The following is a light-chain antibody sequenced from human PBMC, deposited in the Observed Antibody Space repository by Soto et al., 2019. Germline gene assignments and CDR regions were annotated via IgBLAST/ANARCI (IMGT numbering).Light chain of an antibody. Sequence: EIVLTQSPGTLSLSPGERATLSCRASQSVSSSYLAWYQQKPGQAPRLLIYGASSRATGIPDWFSGSGSGTDFTLTISRLEPEDFAVYYCQQYGSSPEAFVPGTKVDIK. J-gene: IGKJ3*01. CDR2: GAS. V-gene: IGKV3-20*01. CDR3: QQYGSSPEA. CDR1: QSVSSSY.